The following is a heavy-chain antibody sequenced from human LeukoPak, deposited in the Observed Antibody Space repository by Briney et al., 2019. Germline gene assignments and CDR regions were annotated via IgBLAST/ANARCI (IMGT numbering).Heavy chain of an antibody. D-gene: IGHD7-27*01. CDR3: ARDLNLGNWFDP. J-gene: IGHJ5*02. CDR2: INPNSGGT. V-gene: IGHV1-2*02. CDR1: GGTFSSYA. Sequence: ASVKVSCKASGGTFSSYAISWVRQAPGQGLEWMGWINPNSGGTNYAQKFQGRVTMTRDTSISTAYMELSRLRSDDTAVYYCARDLNLGNWFDPWGQGTLVTVSS.